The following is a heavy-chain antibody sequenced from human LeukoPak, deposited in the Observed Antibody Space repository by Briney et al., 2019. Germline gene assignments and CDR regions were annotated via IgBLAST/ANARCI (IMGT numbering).Heavy chain of an antibody. V-gene: IGHV4-31*03. CDR3: ARDMTDWWFDP. CDR2: IYYSGST. Sequence: SQTLSLTCTVSGGSISSGGYYWSWVRQHPGKGLEWIGYIYYSGSTHYNPSLKSRVTISVDTSKNQFSLKLSSVTAADTAVYYCARDMTDWWFDPWGQGTLVTVSS. D-gene: IGHD3-9*01. J-gene: IGHJ5*02. CDR1: GGSISSGGYY.